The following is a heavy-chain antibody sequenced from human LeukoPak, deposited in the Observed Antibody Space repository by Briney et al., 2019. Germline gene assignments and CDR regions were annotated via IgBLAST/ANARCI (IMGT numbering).Heavy chain of an antibody. CDR1: GDSISSYY. J-gene: IGHJ5*02. CDR2: IYYSGST. Sequence: SETLSLTCTVSGDSISSYYWSWIRQPPGKGLEWIGYIYYSGSTHYNPSLKSRVNISVDTSKNQFSLKLSSVTAADTAVYYCARPVPSRLGWFDPWGQGTLVTVSS. V-gene: IGHV4-59*01. CDR3: ARPVPSRLGWFDP. D-gene: IGHD1-1*01.